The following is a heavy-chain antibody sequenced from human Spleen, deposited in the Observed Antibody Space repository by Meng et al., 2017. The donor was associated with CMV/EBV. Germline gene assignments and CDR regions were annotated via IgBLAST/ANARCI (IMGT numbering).Heavy chain of an antibody. V-gene: IGHV1-2*02. J-gene: IGHJ4*02. CDR2: INPNSGGT. Sequence: ASVKVSCKASGYTFTGYYMHWVRQAPGQGLEWMGWINPNSGGTNYAQKFQGRVTMTRDTSINTAYMELSRLRSDDTAVYFCARLLHVPYYDSSGYYDYWGQGTLVTVSS. D-gene: IGHD3-22*01. CDR1: GYTFTGYY. CDR3: ARLLHVPYYDSSGYYDY.